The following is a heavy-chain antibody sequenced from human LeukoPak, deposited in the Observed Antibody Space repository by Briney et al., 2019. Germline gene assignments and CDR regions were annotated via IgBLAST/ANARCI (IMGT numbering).Heavy chain of an antibody. CDR2: INPNSGGT. D-gene: IGHD3-22*01. CDR1: GYTFTGYY. Sequence: APVKVSCKASGYTFTGYYMHWVRQAPGQGLEWMGWINPNSGGTNYAQKFQGRVTMTRDTSISTAYMELSRLRSDDTAVYYCARDEGLNYYDGSPEVYWGQGTLVTVSS. CDR3: ARDEGLNYYDGSPEVY. V-gene: IGHV1-2*02. J-gene: IGHJ4*02.